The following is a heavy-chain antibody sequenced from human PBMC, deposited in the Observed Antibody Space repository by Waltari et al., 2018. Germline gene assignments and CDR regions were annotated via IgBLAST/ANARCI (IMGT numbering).Heavy chain of an antibody. CDR2: IYHSGST. J-gene: IGHJ4*02. CDR3: ARDQGYYDFWSGYYLSLFDY. V-gene: IGHV4-38-2*02. CDR1: GYSISSGYY. Sequence: QVQLQESGPGLVKPSETLSLTCTVSGYSISSGYYWGWIRQPPGKGLEWIGSIYHSGSTYYNPYIKSRVTISVDTSKNQFSLKLSSVTAADTAVYYCARDQGYYDFWSGYYLSLFDYWGQGTLVTVSS. D-gene: IGHD3-3*01.